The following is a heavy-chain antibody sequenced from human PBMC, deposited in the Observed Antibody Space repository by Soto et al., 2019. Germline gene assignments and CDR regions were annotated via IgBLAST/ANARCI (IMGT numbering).Heavy chain of an antibody. Sequence: SVKVSCKASGGTFSSYAISWVRQAPGQGLEWMGGIIPIFGTANYAQKFQGRVTITADESTSIAYMELSSLRSEDTAVYYCARIRNGYSYGFGYYYYGMDVWGQGTTVTVSS. J-gene: IGHJ6*02. CDR3: ARIRNGYSYGFGYYYYGMDV. CDR2: IIPIFGTA. D-gene: IGHD5-18*01. CDR1: GGTFSSYA. V-gene: IGHV1-69*13.